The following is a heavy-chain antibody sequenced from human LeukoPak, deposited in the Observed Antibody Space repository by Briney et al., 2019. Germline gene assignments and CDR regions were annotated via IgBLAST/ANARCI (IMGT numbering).Heavy chain of an antibody. CDR3: ARDFFVVVPAAPLYYFDY. V-gene: IGHV1-2*02. Sequence: GASVKVSCKASGYTFTGYYMHWVRQAPGQGLEWMGWINPNSGGTNYAQKFQGRVTMTRDTSISTAYMELSRLRSDDTAVYYCARDFFVVVPAAPLYYFDYWGQGTLVTASS. CDR2: INPNSGGT. J-gene: IGHJ4*02. D-gene: IGHD2-2*01. CDR1: GYTFTGYY.